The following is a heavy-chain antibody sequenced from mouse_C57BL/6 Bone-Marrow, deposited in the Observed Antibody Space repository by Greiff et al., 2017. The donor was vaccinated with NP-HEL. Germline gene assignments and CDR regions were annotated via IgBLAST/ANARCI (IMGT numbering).Heavy chain of an antibody. V-gene: IGHV1-19*01. D-gene: IGHD1-1*01. CDR1: GYTFTDYY. CDR2: INPYNGGT. J-gene: IGHJ2*01. CDR3: ARTTTVVVPFDY. Sequence: LMEPGASVKMSCKASGYTFTDYYMNWVKQSHGKSLEWIGVINPYNGGTSYNQKFKGKATLTVDKSSSTAYMELNSLTSEDSAVYYCARTTTVVVPFDYWGQGTTLTVSS.